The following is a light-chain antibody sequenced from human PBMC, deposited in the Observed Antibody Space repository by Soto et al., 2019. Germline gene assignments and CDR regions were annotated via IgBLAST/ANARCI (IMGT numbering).Light chain of an antibody. CDR2: QDS. J-gene: IGLJ2*01. CDR1: KLGDKY. CDR3: QAWDSITVV. Sequence: SYELTQPPSVSVSPGQTASITCSGDKLGDKYACWYQQKPGQSPVLVIYQDSKRPSGIPERFSGSNSGNTATLSIRGTQAMDEADYYGQAWDSITVVFGGGTKLTVL. V-gene: IGLV3-1*01.